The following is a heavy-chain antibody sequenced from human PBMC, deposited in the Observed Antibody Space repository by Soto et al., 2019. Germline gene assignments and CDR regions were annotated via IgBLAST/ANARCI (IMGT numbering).Heavy chain of an antibody. CDR2: IKSKTDGGTT. D-gene: IGHD3-10*01. Sequence: EVQLVESGGGLVKPGGSLRLSCAASGFTFSNAWMSWVRQAPGKGLEWVGRIKSKTDGGTTDYAAPVKGRFTISRDDSKSTLYLQKNSLRTEDTAVYYCITGSMWFGELRTPSYYLVMGVWCQRNTVTVSS. CDR3: ITGSMWFGELRTPSYYLVMGV. J-gene: IGHJ6*01. CDR1: GFTFSNAW. V-gene: IGHV3-15*01.